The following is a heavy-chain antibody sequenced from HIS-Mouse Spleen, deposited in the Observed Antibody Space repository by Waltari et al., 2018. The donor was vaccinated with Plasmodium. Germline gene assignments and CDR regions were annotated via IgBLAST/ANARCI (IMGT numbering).Heavy chain of an antibody. CDR2: IYYSGST. Sequence: QLQLQESGPGLVKPSETLSLTSTVPGGSISSSSYYWGWIRQPPGKGLEWIGSIYYSGSTYYNPSLKSRVTISVDTSKNQFSLKLSSVTAADTAVYYCARVYNWNDVAFDIWGQGTMVTVSS. CDR1: GGSISSSSYY. D-gene: IGHD1-1*01. CDR3: ARVYNWNDVAFDI. J-gene: IGHJ3*02. V-gene: IGHV4-39*07.